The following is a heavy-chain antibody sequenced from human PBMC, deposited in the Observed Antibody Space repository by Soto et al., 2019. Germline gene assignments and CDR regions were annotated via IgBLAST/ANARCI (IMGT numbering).Heavy chain of an antibody. J-gene: IGHJ4*02. D-gene: IGHD6-19*01. V-gene: IGHV4-30-4*01. Sequence: QVQLQESGPGLVKPSQTLSLTCTVSGDSISSGDNFWSWIRQPPGKGLEWIGYIYYSGSTDYNPSLNSQVTISVDPSKNQFSLKLSSVTAADTAVYYCARVWTSGWYFDYWGQGTLVTVSS. CDR1: GDSISSGDNF. CDR2: IYYSGST. CDR3: ARVWTSGWYFDY.